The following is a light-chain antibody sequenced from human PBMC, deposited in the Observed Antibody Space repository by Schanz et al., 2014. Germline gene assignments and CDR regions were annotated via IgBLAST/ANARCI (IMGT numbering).Light chain of an antibody. V-gene: IGKV3-11*01. CDR1: QSVSSN. Sequence: EIVMTQSPATLSVSPGERATLSCRASQSVSSNLPWYQQKPGQAPRLLIYDASNRATGIPARFSGSGSGTDFTLTISSLEPEDFATYYCQQFNSYPVTFGQGTKVEMK. CDR3: QQFNSYPVT. J-gene: IGKJ1*01. CDR2: DAS.